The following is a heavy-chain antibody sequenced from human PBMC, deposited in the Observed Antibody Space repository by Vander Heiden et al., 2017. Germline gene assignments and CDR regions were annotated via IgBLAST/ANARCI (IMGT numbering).Heavy chain of an antibody. J-gene: IGHJ6*02. CDR1: GDSVSSNSAA. Sequence: QVQLQQSGPGLVKPSQTLSLTCAISGDSVSSNSAAWNWIRQSPSRGLEWLGRTYYRSKWYNDYAVSVKSRITINPDTSKNQFSLQLNSVTPEDTAVYYRAREVAVAGTPAYYYYGMDVWGQGTTVTVSS. D-gene: IGHD6-19*01. V-gene: IGHV6-1*01. CDR3: AREVAVAGTPAYYYYGMDV. CDR2: TYYRSKWYN.